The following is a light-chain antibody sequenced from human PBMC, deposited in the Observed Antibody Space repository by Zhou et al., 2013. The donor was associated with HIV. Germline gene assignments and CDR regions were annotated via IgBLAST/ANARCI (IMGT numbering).Light chain of an antibody. CDR3: QQCNNSPYT. CDR2: KAS. V-gene: IGKV1-5*03. Sequence: DIQMTQSPSTLSASVGDRVTITCRASQSISTWLAWYQQKPGKAPNLLIYKASSLESGVPSRFSGSGSGTEFTLTISSLQPDDFATYYCQQCNNSPYTFGQGPSWRSN. CDR1: QSISTW. J-gene: IGKJ2*01.